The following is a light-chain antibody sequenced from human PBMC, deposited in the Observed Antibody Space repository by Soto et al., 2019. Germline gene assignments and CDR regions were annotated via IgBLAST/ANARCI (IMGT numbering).Light chain of an antibody. V-gene: IGKV1-5*03. J-gene: IGKJ1*01. CDR1: QSISSW. CDR2: KAS. Sequence: DIQMTQYPSTLSSSVGDRVTITCRASQSISSWLAWYQQKPGKAPKLLIYKASSLESGVPSRFSGSGSGTEFTLTISSLQPDDFATYYCQQYNSYSRTLGQGTNVAIK. CDR3: QQYNSYSRT.